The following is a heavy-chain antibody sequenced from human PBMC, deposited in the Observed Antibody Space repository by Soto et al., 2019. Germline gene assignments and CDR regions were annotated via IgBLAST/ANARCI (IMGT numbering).Heavy chain of an antibody. CDR3: AKDMGIVVVTATSLLFDY. V-gene: IGHV3-30*18. Sequence: QVQLVESGGGVVQPGRSLRLSCAASGFTFSSYGMHWVRQAPGKGLEWVAVISYDGSNKYYADSVKGRFTISRDNSKNTLYLQMNSLRAEDTAVYYCAKDMGIVVVTATSLLFDYWGQGTLVTVSS. CDR1: GFTFSSYG. J-gene: IGHJ4*02. CDR2: ISYDGSNK. D-gene: IGHD2-21*02.